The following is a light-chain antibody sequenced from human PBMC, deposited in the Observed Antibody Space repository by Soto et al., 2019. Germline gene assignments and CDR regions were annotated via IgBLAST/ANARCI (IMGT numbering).Light chain of an antibody. CDR3: QQYGSSPWT. Sequence: EIVLTQSPGTLFLSPGERATLSCRASQSVSSSYLAWCQQKPGQAPRLLIYGASSRATGIPDRFSGSGSGTDFTLTISRLEPEDFAVYYCQQYGSSPWTFGQGTKVDIK. CDR1: QSVSSSY. V-gene: IGKV3-20*01. CDR2: GAS. J-gene: IGKJ1*01.